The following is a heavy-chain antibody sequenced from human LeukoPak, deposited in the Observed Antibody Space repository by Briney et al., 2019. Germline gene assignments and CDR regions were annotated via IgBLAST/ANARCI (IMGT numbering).Heavy chain of an antibody. J-gene: IGHJ4*02. D-gene: IGHD2-15*01. CDR3: ARSTRISKFDY. V-gene: IGHV4-30-2*01. CDR2: IYHSGST. Sequence: KTSETLSLTCAVSGGSISSGGYSWSWIRQPPGKGLEWIGYIYHSGSTYYNPSLKSRVTISVDRSKNQFSLKLSSVTAADTAVYYCARSTRISKFDYWGQGTLVTVSS. CDR1: GGSISSGGYS.